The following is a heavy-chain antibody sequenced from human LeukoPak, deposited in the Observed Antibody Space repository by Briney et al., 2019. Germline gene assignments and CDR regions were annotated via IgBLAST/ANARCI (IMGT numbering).Heavy chain of an antibody. CDR1: GYTFTSYG. Sequence: ASVQVSCKASGYTFTSYGITWVRQAPGQGLEWMGWVSPYNDNTNYAQNLQDRVTMTTDTSATTAYMELRSLRSDDTAVYCCARGSYEDYWGQGTLVTVSS. CDR3: ARGSYEDY. CDR2: VSPYNDNT. V-gene: IGHV1-18*01. J-gene: IGHJ4*02. D-gene: IGHD3-16*01.